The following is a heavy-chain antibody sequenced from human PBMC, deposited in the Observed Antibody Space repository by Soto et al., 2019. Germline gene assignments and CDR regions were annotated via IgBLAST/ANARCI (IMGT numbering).Heavy chain of an antibody. J-gene: IGHJ4*02. CDR3: AREKTLPYDFWSGYAFDY. Sequence: ASVKVSFKASGGTFSSYAISWVRQAPGQGLEWMGGIIPIFGTANYAQKFQGRVTITADESTSTAYMELSSLRSEDTAVYYCAREKTLPYDFWSGYAFDYWGQGTLVTVSS. CDR2: IIPIFGTA. CDR1: GGTFSSYA. V-gene: IGHV1-69*13. D-gene: IGHD3-3*01.